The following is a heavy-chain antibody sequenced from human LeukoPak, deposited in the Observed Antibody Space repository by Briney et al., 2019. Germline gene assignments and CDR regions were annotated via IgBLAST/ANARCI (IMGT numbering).Heavy chain of an antibody. CDR2: ISSSSSYI. J-gene: IGHJ4*02. CDR1: GFTFSSYS. Sequence: KAGGSLRLSCAASGFTFSSYSMNWVRQAPGKGLEWVSSISSSSSYIYYADSVKGRFTISRDNAKNSLYLQMNSPRAEDTAVYYCARDAIYCSGGSCYDDYWGQGTLVTVSS. D-gene: IGHD2-15*01. V-gene: IGHV3-21*01. CDR3: ARDAIYCSGGSCYDDY.